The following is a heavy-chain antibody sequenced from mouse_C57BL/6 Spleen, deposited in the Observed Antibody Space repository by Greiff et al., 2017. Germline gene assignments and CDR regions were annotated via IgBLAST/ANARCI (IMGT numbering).Heavy chain of an antibody. CDR1: GFSLTSYG. D-gene: IGHD2-4*01. CDR2: IWGDGST. CDR3: AKSYDYDEGFAC. Sequence: QVQLKESGPGLVAPSPSLSITCTASGFSLTSYGVSWVGQRPGQGLEWLGVIWGDGSTNYHSARISSRSISKDNSKCQVFLKLNSLQTYDTATYYCAKSYDYDEGFACWGHGTLVTVSA. V-gene: IGHV2-3*01. J-gene: IGHJ3*01.